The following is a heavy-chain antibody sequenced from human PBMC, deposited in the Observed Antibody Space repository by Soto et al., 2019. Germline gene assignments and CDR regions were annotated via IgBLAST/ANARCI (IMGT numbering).Heavy chain of an antibody. D-gene: IGHD6-6*01. CDR2: IIPIFGTA. CDR3: ASHFEYSSSSRDSHFDY. Sequence: SVKFSFPYSGATVSSDPIRCVGQAPGEALEWMGGIIPIFGTAIYAQKFQGRVTITADKSTSTAYMELSSLRSEDTAVYYCASHFEYSSSSRDSHFDYWGQGTLVTVSS. CDR1: GATVSSDP. V-gene: IGHV1-69*06. J-gene: IGHJ4*02.